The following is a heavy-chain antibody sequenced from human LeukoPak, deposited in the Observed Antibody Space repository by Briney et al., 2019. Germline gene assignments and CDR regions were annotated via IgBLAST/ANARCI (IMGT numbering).Heavy chain of an antibody. J-gene: IGHJ4*02. D-gene: IGHD3-3*01. CDR3: ARDHYDFWSGYYKGGVDY. Sequence: GGSLRLSRAASGFTFSSYGMHWVRQAPGKGLEWVAVIWYDGSNKYYADSVKGRFTISRDNSKNTLYLQMNSLRAEDTAVYYCARDHYDFWSGYYKGGVDYWGQGTLVTVSS. CDR2: IWYDGSNK. CDR1: GFTFSSYG. V-gene: IGHV3-33*01.